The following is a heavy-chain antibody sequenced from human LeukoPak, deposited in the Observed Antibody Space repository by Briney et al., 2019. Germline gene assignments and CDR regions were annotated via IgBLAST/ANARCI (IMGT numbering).Heavy chain of an antibody. D-gene: IGHD6-19*01. J-gene: IGHJ4*02. CDR1: GFTFSSYA. CDR2: VSGRGDST. Sequence: GGSLRLSCAAFGFTFSSYATSWVRQAPGKGLEWVSAVSGRGDSTYYADSVKGRFTISRDNSKNTLYLQMNSLRAEDTAVYYCAKGGVAGTGYFDYWGQGTLVTVSS. CDR3: AKGGVAGTGYFDY. V-gene: IGHV3-23*01.